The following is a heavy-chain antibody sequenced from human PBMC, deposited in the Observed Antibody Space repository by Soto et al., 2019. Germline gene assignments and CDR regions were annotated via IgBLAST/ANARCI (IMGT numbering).Heavy chain of an antibody. CDR2: INDRGST. CDR3: ARGWVRGDYQNSPGY. Sequence: QVQLQQWGAGLLKPSETLSLTCAVYGGSFSGYYWSWIRQPPGKGLEWIGEINDRGSTNYNPSLKNRLTISGDTSNNQVSLKLSCANAADTAVQSCARGWVRGDYQNSPGYWGHGPLVTVSS. J-gene: IGHJ4*01. D-gene: IGHD3-10*01. V-gene: IGHV4-34*01. CDR1: GGSFSGYY.